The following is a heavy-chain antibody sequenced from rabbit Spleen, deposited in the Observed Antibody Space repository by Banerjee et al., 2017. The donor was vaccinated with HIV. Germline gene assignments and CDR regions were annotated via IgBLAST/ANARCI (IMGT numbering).Heavy chain of an antibody. J-gene: IGHJ4*01. D-gene: IGHD6-1*01. Sequence: QEQLVESGGGLVQPEGSLTLTCTASGFSFSSSYYMCWVRQAPGKGLEWIGCIYTGSGYRWYATWATGRFTISKTSSTTVTLQMTSLTAVDTATYFCARGVFDGYNYAFNLWGPGTLVTVS. V-gene: IGHV1S45*01. CDR3: ARGVFDGYNYAFNL. CDR2: IYTGSGYR. CDR1: GFSFSSSYY.